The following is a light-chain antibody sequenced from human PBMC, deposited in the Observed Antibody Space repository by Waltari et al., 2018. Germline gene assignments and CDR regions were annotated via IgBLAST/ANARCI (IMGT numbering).Light chain of an antibody. J-gene: IGKJ2*01. CDR2: MAS. V-gene: IGKV1-5*03. CDR1: QSIGNY. CDR3: QHFNSYPFI. Sequence: DIQMTQSPSTLSASVGDSVTITCRASQSIGNYLAWYQQKPGKAPKLLIFMASTLQRAVPSRFSGSGSGTEFALTISGLQADDFATYFCQHFNSYPFIFGRGTKLEIK.